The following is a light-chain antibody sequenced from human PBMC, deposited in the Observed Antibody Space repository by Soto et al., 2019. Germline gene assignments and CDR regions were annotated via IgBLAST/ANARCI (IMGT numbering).Light chain of an antibody. CDR1: GNDVGGHDY. J-gene: IGLJ2*01. CDR3: SSYVGDNNVV. Sequence: QSALTQPPAASGSLGQSVTISCTGSGNDVGGHDYVSWYQQHPGKAPKLIIFEVSQRPSGVPDRFSGSKSGNTASLTVSGLQSDDEAVYYCSSYVGDNNVVFGGGTKLTVL. V-gene: IGLV2-8*01. CDR2: EVS.